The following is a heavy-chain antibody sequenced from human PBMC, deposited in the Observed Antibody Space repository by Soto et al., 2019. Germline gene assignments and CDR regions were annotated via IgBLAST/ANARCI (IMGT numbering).Heavy chain of an antibody. J-gene: IGHJ4*02. Sequence: NPSETLSLTCIVSGGSISSSSYYWGWICQPPGKGLEWIGNIYYGGSTYYNPSLKSRVTISVDTSKKHFALKLTSVTAADTAVYYCARDSGDYCFDYWGQGTLVTVSS. CDR3: ARDSGDYCFDY. CDR1: GGSISSSSYY. D-gene: IGHD3-22*01. CDR2: IYYGGST. V-gene: IGHV4-39*02.